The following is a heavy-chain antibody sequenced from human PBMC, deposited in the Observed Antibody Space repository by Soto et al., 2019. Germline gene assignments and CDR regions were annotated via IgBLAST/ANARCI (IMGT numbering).Heavy chain of an antibody. CDR1: GGSISSYY. Sequence: GPGKPSETLSLTCTVSGGSISSYYWSWIRQPPGKGLEWIGDIYYSGSTKYNPSLKSRVTISVDTSKNQFSLKLSSVTAADTAVYYCARGYCSSTSCNYFDYWGQGTLVTVSS. CDR3: ARGYCSSTSCNYFDY. D-gene: IGHD2-2*01. J-gene: IGHJ4*02. V-gene: IGHV4-59*01. CDR2: IYYSGST.